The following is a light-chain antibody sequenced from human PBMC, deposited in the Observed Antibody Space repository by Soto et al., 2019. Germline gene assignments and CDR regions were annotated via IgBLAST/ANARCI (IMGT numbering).Light chain of an antibody. J-gene: IGLJ3*02. Sequence: NFMLTQPHFVSESPGKTVTISCTRSSGSIASKYVQWYQQRPGSSPTTVIYEDNRRPSGVPDRFSGSIDSSSNAASLSISGLRTEDEADYYCQSYDSSNPVFGGGTKLTVL. V-gene: IGLV6-57*01. CDR3: QSYDSSNPV. CDR2: EDN. CDR1: SGSIASKY.